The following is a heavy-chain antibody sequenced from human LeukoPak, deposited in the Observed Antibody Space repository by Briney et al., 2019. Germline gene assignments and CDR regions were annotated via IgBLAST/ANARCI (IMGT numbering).Heavy chain of an antibody. CDR1: GFTFSSYE. CDR2: ISSSSSYI. J-gene: IGHJ4*02. Sequence: GGSPRLSCAASGFTFSSYEMNWVRQAPGKGLEWVSSISSSSSYIYYADSVKGRFTISRDNAKNSLYLQMNSLRAEDTAVYYCARDPGYYDSSGSDYWGQGTLVTVSS. D-gene: IGHD3-22*01. V-gene: IGHV3-21*01. CDR3: ARDPGYYDSSGSDY.